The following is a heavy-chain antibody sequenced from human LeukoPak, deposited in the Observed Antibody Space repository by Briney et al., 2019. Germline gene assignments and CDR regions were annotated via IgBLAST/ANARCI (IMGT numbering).Heavy chain of an antibody. V-gene: IGHV3-74*01. CDR2: IDRDGSRI. CDR1: GFTFSSYW. Sequence: GGPLRLSCAVSGFTFSSYWMHWVRQAPGKGLVWVSRIDRDGSRINYADSVKGRFTISRDNGKNTLFLQMNSLRAEDAAVYYCVRGNDYGGPHYWGQGTLVTVSS. D-gene: IGHD4-23*01. CDR3: VRGNDYGGPHY. J-gene: IGHJ4*02.